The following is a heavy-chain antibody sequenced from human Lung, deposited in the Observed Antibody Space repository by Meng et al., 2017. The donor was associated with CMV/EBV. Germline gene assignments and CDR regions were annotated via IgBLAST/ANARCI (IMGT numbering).Heavy chain of an antibody. CDR3: TTDRSMSGGKTHDF. CDR1: GSGFSLSDLW. CDR2: TKSKVDGETR. V-gene: IGHV3-15*01. J-gene: IGHJ4*02. Sequence: EVQLVESGGGLVKPGXXXXLSCRGSGSGFSLSDLWMNWVRQAPGKGLEWVGRTKSKVDGETRDYAAAVRGRFAISRDDSENTLYLHMNSLKTEDTAVYYCTTDRSMSGGKTHDFWGQGTPVTVSS. D-gene: IGHD4-23*01.